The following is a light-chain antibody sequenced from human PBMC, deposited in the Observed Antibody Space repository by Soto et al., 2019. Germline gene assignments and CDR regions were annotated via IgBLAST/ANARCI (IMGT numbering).Light chain of an antibody. Sequence: DIVMTQTPLSLSVTPGQPASISCKSSQSLLHSDGKTYLYWYLQKPGQPPQLMIYEVYNRFSGVPDRFSGSGSGTDFTLTISSLQAEDVAVYFCQQYFRTPLTFGAGTKVEIK. CDR1: QSLLHSDGKTY. CDR2: EVY. J-gene: IGKJ4*01. CDR3: QQYFRTPLT. V-gene: IGKV2D-29*01.